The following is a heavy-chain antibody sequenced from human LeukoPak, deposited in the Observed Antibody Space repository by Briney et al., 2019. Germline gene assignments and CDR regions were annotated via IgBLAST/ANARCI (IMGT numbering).Heavy chain of an antibody. D-gene: IGHD3-22*01. V-gene: IGHV3-30*02. CDR2: IRYDGSNK. CDR3: ATGHYYDSSGYYYVRIRHDY. Sequence: PGGSLRLSCAASGFTFSNYGMHWVRQAPGKGLEWVAFIRYDGSNKYYADSVKGRFTISRDNSKDTLHLQMNSLRAEDTAVYYCATGHYYDSSGYYYVRIRHDYWGQGTLVTVSS. J-gene: IGHJ4*02. CDR1: GFTFSNYG.